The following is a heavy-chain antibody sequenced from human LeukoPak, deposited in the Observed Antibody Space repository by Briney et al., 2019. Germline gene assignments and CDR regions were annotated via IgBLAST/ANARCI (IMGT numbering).Heavy chain of an antibody. J-gene: IGHJ3*02. D-gene: IGHD2-2*01. Sequence: SETLSLTCTVSGDSINTYYWTWIRQPPGKGPEWIGYIHRSGSANSNPSLRSRVTLSVDTSKNQFSLKLSSVTAADTAVYYCARVGLSSTSPDAFDIWGQGTMVTVSS. CDR3: ARVGLSSTSPDAFDI. CDR2: IHRSGSA. V-gene: IGHV4-59*12. CDR1: GDSINTYY.